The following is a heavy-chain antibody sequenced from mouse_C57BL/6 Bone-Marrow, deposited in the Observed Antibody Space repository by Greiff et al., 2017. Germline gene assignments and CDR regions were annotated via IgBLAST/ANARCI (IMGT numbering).Heavy chain of an antibody. CDR2: IYPRDGST. CDR1: GYTFTDHT. V-gene: IGHV1-78*01. D-gene: IGHD1-1*01. Sequence: QVQLQQSDAELVKPGASVEISCKVSGYTFTDHTIHWMKQRPEQGLEWIGYIYPRDGSTKYNEKFKGKATLTADKSSSTAYMQLSSLTSEDSAVYFCARDYYGSRLLFDYWGQGTTLTVSS. CDR3: ARDYYGSRLLFDY. J-gene: IGHJ2*01.